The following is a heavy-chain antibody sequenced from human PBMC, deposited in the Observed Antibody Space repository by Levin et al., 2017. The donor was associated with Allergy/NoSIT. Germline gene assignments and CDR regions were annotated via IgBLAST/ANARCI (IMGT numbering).Heavy chain of an antibody. CDR1: GYTVTGYY. CDR2: INPNSGVT. D-gene: IGHD3-10*01. V-gene: IGHV1-2*02. J-gene: IGHJ5*02. Sequence: EASVKVSCKASGYTVTGYYLHWVRQAPGQGLEWVGWINPNSGVTKYAQKFKGRVTMTRDTSISTAYMELSSLRSDDTAVYYCARAKWLGEFLKNWFEPWGQGTLVTVSS. CDR3: ARAKWLGEFLKNWFEP.